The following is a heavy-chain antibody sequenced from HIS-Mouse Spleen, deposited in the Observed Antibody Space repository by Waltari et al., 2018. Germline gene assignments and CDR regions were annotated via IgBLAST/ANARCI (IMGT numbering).Heavy chain of an antibody. CDR3: ARPYSGYDYDAFDI. CDR2: MNPNSGNT. J-gene: IGHJ3*02. V-gene: IGHV1-8*01. D-gene: IGHD5-12*01. Sequence: QVQLVQSGAEVKKPGASVKVSCKASGYTFTSYDINWVRQATGQGLEWMGWMNPNSGNTGDEQKFQGRVTMTRNTSISTAYMELSSLRSEDTAVYYCARPYSGYDYDAFDIWGQGTMVTVSS. CDR1: GYTFTSYD.